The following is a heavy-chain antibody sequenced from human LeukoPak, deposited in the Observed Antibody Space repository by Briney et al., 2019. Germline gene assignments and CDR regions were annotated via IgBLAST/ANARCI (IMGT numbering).Heavy chain of an antibody. V-gene: IGHV7-4-1*02. J-gene: IGHJ3*02. CDR1: GYTFTSYA. Sequence: ASVKDSCKAPGYTFTSYAMNCVRQTPGQGLEWMGWINTNTGNPTYAQGFTGRFVFSLDTSVSTAYLQNSRVKAEDTAVYYCVSPPHTATDAFDIWGQGTMVTVSS. CDR3: VSPPHTATDAFDI. D-gene: IGHD5-18*01. CDR2: INTNTGNP.